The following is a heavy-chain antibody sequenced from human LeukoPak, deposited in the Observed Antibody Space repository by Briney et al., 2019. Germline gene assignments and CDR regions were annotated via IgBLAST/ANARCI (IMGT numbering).Heavy chain of an antibody. CDR3: TRPTSRRYNYYDSSGYYEPDY. CDR2: IYSGTT. Sequence: GGSLRLSCTVSGFSVSSNSMSWVRQAPGKGLEWVSFIYSGTTHYSDSVKGRFTISRDNSKNTLYLQMNSLKTEDTAVYYCTRPTSRRYNYYDSSGYYEPDYWGQGTLVTVSS. CDR1: GFSVSSNS. D-gene: IGHD3-22*01. V-gene: IGHV3-53*01. J-gene: IGHJ4*02.